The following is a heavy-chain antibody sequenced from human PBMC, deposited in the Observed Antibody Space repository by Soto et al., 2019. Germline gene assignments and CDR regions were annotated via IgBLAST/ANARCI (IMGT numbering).Heavy chain of an antibody. Sequence: ASVKVSCKASGYTFTSYGISWVRQAPGQGLEWMGWISAYNGNTNYAQKLQGRVTMTTDTSTSTAYMELRSLRSDDTAVYYCARVAYCSSTSCYSPDYYYYYGMDVWGQGTTVTVS. V-gene: IGHV1-18*01. CDR3: ARVAYCSSTSCYSPDYYYYYGMDV. D-gene: IGHD2-2*02. CDR1: GYTFTSYG. J-gene: IGHJ6*02. CDR2: ISAYNGNT.